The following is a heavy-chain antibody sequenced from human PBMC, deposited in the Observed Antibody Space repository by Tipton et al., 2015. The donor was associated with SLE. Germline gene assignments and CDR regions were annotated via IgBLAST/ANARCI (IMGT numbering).Heavy chain of an antibody. V-gene: IGHV4-61*08. CDR3: ARGYYDFWSGPPFDF. J-gene: IGHJ4*02. CDR1: GGSVSSGGYY. Sequence: TLSLTCTVSGGSVSSGGYYWSWIRQHPGKGLEWIGYIYITGTTNYNPSLKSRVTISEDASKNQFSLRVTSVTAADTAVYYCARGYYDFWSGPPFDFWGQGTLVTVSS. CDR2: IYITGTT. D-gene: IGHD3-3*01.